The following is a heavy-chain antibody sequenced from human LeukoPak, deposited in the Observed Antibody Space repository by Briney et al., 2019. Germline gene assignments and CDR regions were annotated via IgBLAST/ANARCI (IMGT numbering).Heavy chain of an antibody. J-gene: IGHJ4*02. D-gene: IGHD3-22*01. CDR1: GVSISSSNSY. CDR2: IYYSGNT. V-gene: IGHV4-39*07. Sequence: SETLSLTCTVSGVSISSSNSYWGWIRQPPGKGLEWIGSIYYSGNTYYNASLKSQVSISIDTSKNQFSLKLSSVTAADTAVYYCATSTYYYDSRGAYYFDYWGQGTLVTVSS. CDR3: ATSTYYYDSRGAYYFDY.